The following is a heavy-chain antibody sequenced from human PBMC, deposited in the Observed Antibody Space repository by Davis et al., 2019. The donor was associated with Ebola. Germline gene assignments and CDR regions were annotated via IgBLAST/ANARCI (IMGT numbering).Heavy chain of an antibody. D-gene: IGHD6-13*01. V-gene: IGHV3-48*04. CDR2: ISTSSSTI. CDR1: GFTFSSYS. J-gene: IGHJ6*02. CDR3: ARVREYSSSSYYYYYGMDV. Sequence: GGSLRLSCAASGFTFSSYSMNWVRQAPGKGLEWVSYISTSSSTIYYADSVKGRFTISRDNAKNSLYLQMNSLRAEDTAVYYCARVREYSSSSYYYYYGMDVWGQGTTVTVSS.